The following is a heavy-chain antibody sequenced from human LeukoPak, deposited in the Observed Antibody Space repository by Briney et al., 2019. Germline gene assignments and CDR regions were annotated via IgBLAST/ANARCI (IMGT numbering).Heavy chain of an antibody. D-gene: IGHD3-22*01. CDR3: ARGWVPSDITLK. CDR2: INSDESDT. V-gene: IGHV3-74*01. CDR1: GFTFSSYW. J-gene: IGHJ3*01. Sequence: PGGSLRLSCAASGFTFSSYWMHWVHQAPGKGLVWVSRINSDESDTNYADSVKGRFTISRDNARNTVYLQMNSLRAEDTAVYYCARGWVPSDITLKWGQGTMVTVSS.